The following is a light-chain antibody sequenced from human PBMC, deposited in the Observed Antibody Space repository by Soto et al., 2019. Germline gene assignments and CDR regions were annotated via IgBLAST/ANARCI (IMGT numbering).Light chain of an antibody. CDR2: DAS. CDR1: QSVSTY. V-gene: IGKV3-11*01. J-gene: IGKJ4*01. Sequence: EIVLTQSPATLSLSPGERATLSCRASQSVSTYLAWYQQKRGQAPRLLIYDASNRATGIPARFSGSGSGTDFTLTISSLEPEDFAVYYCQQRSNYPLTFGGGTNMEIK. CDR3: QQRSNYPLT.